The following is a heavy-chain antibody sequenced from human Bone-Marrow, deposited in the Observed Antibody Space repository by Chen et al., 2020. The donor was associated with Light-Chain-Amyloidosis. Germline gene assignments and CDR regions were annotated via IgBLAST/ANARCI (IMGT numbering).Heavy chain of an antibody. Sequence: EGQLVQSGGGLVQPGGSLRLSCEASGFTFSGYWMSWVRQAPGKGLEWVANIKQSGSDKDYLESVKGRFTISRDNGKNSLYLQMNNLRAEDTAVYYCASYNGGAALNIWGQGTMVTVSS. V-gene: IGHV3-7*01. D-gene: IGHD3-16*01. CDR3: ASYNGGAALNI. J-gene: IGHJ3*02. CDR1: GFTFSGYW. CDR2: IKQSGSDK.